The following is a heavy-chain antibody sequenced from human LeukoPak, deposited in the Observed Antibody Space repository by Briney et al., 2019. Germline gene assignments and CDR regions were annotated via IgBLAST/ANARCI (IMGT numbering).Heavy chain of an antibody. CDR2: ISSSSSYI. D-gene: IGHD6-19*01. CDR1: GFTFSSYS. Sequence: NSGGSLRLSYAASGFTFSSYSMNWVRQAPGKGLEWVSSISSSSSYIYYADSMKGRFTISRDNAKNSLYLQMNSLRAEDTAVYYCARDDSYSSGWYTFDYWGQGTLVTVSS. CDR3: ARDDSYSSGWYTFDY. J-gene: IGHJ4*02. V-gene: IGHV3-21*01.